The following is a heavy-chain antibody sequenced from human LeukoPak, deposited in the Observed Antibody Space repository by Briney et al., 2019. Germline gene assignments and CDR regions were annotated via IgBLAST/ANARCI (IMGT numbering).Heavy chain of an antibody. Sequence: SETLSLTCTVSGGSISSSSYYWGWIRQPPGKGLEWIGSIYYSGSTYYNPSLKSRVTISVDTSKNQFSLKLSSVTAADTAVYYCARVFRAFDYWGQGTLVTVSS. CDR2: IYYSGST. CDR1: GGSISSSSYY. CDR3: ARVFRAFDY. J-gene: IGHJ4*02. D-gene: IGHD3-3*01. V-gene: IGHV4-39*07.